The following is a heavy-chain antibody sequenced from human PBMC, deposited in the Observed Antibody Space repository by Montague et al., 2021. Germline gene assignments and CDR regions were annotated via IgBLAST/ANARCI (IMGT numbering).Heavy chain of an antibody. D-gene: IGHD1-26*01. Sequence: SETLSLTCDIYVDSFTDYYWGWIRQTPGEGLEWIGETNHRGTTKSNPSLKTRVSLSLDTSKSQLSLTLQSVTAAGTAVYYCVAIKWERQTRNYFEQWGPGILVSVSS. CDR2: TNHRGTT. V-gene: IGHV4-34*01. CDR1: VDSFTDYY. CDR3: VAIKWERQTRNYFEQ. J-gene: IGHJ4*02.